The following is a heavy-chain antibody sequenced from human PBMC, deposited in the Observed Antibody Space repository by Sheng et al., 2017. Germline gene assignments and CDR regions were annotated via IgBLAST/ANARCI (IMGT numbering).Heavy chain of an antibody. J-gene: IGHJ4*02. Sequence: EVQLVESGGGLVKPGGSLRLSCAASGFTFSSYSMNWVRQAPGKGLEWVSSISSSSSYIYYADSVKGRFTISRDNAKNSLYLQMNSLRAEDTAVYYCARGFAYYDFWSGPDYYFDYWGQGTLVTVSS. CDR3: ARGFAYYDFWSGPDYYFDY. CDR2: ISSSSSYI. V-gene: IGHV3-21*01. CDR1: GFTFSSYS. D-gene: IGHD3-3*01.